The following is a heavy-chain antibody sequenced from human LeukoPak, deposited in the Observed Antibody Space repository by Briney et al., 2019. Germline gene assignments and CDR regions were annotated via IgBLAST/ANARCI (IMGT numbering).Heavy chain of an antibody. CDR1: GGTFSSYA. CDR3: ARGIHDSSGYYYEGDAFDI. CDR2: IIPIFGTA. J-gene: IGHJ3*02. Sequence: SVKVSCKASGGTFSSYAISWARQAPGQGLEWMGGIIPIFGTANYAQKFQGRVTITADESTSTAYMELSSLRSEDTAVYYCARGIHDSSGYYYEGDAFDIWGQGTMVTVSS. V-gene: IGHV1-69*13. D-gene: IGHD3-22*01.